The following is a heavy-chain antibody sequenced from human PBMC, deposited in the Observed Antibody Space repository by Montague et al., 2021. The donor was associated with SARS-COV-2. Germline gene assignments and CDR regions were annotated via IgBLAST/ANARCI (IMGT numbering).Heavy chain of an antibody. V-gene: IGHV4-59*01. CDR3: ARVFPRWLQFDPYFDY. Sequence: SETLSLTCTVSGGSISSYYWCWIRQPPGQGLEWIRYIYYSGSTNSNPSLKSRVTISVDTSKNQFSLKLSSVTAAATAVYYCARVFPRWLQFDPYFDYWGQGTLVTVSS. CDR2: IYYSGST. J-gene: IGHJ4*02. CDR1: GGSISSYY. D-gene: IGHD5-24*01.